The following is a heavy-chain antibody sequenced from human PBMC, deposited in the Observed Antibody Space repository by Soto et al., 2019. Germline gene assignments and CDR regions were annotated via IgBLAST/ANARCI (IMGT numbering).Heavy chain of an antibody. D-gene: IGHD1-26*01. V-gene: IGHV3-23*01. CDR3: AKDQSSDRSRLWEAPLRGAQKPDSPGFDY. J-gene: IGHJ4*02. CDR1: GFTFSSSA. CDR2: ISGSGGST. Sequence: PGGSLRLSCAASGFTFSSSAMSWVRQAPGKGLEWVSAISGSGGSTYYADSVKGRFTISRDNSKNTLYLQMNSLRAEDTAVYYCAKDQSSDRSRLWEAPLRGAQKPDSPGFDYWGQGTLVTVSS.